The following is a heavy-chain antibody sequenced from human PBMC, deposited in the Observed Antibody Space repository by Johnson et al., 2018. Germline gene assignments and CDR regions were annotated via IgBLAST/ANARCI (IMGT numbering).Heavy chain of an antibody. CDR2: ISGSGGST. CDR3: ARGWPIVKGYYGMDV. D-gene: IGHD2/OR15-2a*01. CDR1: GFTFSSYA. Sequence: VQLVQSGGGVVQPGRSLRLSCAASGFTFSSYAMSWVRQAPGKGLEWVSAISGSGGSTYYADSVKGRFTISRDNSKNSLYLQMNSLRAGDTAVYYCARGWPIVKGYYGMDVWGQGTTVTVSS. V-gene: IGHV3-23*04. J-gene: IGHJ6*02.